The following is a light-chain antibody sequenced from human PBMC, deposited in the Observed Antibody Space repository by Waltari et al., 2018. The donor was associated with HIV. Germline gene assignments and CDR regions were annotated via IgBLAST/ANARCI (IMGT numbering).Light chain of an antibody. CDR3: SSYGGSSIWL. Sequence: QSALTQPASVSGSPGQSITISCTGTSSDVGGYNYASWYQQHPGKAPKLMIYEVSNRPSGVSNRFSGSKSASTASLTISGLQADDEADYFCSSYGGSSIWLFGGGTKLTVL. CDR1: SSDVGGYNY. J-gene: IGLJ2*01. V-gene: IGLV2-23*02. CDR2: EVS.